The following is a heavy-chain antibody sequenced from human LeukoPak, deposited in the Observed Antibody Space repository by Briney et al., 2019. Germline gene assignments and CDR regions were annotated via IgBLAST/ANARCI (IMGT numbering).Heavy chain of an antibody. CDR2: IYYSGST. V-gene: IGHV4-39*07. Sequence: SETLSLTCTVSGDSITTRDYYWGWIRQPPGKGLEWIGSIYYSGSTYYNPSLKGRVTISTDTSKNQFSLNLNTVTAADTAVYYCGRGQRVWGQGTLVTVSS. CDR3: GRGQRV. J-gene: IGHJ4*02. CDR1: GDSITTRDYY. D-gene: IGHD1-1*01.